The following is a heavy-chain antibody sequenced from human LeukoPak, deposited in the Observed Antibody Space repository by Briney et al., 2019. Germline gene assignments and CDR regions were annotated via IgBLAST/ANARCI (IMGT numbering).Heavy chain of an antibody. Sequence: ASVKVSCKASGYTFTGYYMHWVRQAPGQGLEWMEWINLNSGGTNYAQKFQGRVTMTRDTSINTAYMELSRLRSDDTAVYYCARMYYYDSSGYYLDYWGQGTLVTVSS. CDR2: INLNSGGT. V-gene: IGHV1-2*02. CDR3: ARMYYYDSSGYYLDY. CDR1: GYTFTGYY. D-gene: IGHD3-22*01. J-gene: IGHJ4*02.